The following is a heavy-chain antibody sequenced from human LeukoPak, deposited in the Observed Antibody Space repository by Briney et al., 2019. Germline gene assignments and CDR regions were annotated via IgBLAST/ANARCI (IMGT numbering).Heavy chain of an antibody. V-gene: IGHV1-69*04. D-gene: IGHD3-9*01. CDR1: GGTFSSYA. Sequence: SVKVSCKASGGTFSSYAISWVRQAPGQGLEWMGRIIPILGIANYAQKFQGRVTITADKSTSTAYMELSSLRSEDTAVYYCARAYDILTGYLHYWGQGTLVTVSS. J-gene: IGHJ4*02. CDR2: IIPILGIA. CDR3: ARAYDILTGYLHY.